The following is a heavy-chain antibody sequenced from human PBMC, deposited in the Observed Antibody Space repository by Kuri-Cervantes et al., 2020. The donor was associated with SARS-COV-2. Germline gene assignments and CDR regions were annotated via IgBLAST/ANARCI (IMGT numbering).Heavy chain of an antibody. J-gene: IGHJ4*02. V-gene: IGHV3-21*01. CDR1: GFTFSGYT. D-gene: IGHD3-22*01. CDR2: ISGSGSYI. CDR3: ARDLADYYDSSGYYLDY. Sequence: GGSLRLSCVATGFTFSGYTMNWVRQAPGKALQWVSSISGSGSYIYYADSVKGRFTVSRDSAKNSLYLQMNSLRAEDTAVYYCARDLADYYDSSGYYLDYWGQGTLVTVSS.